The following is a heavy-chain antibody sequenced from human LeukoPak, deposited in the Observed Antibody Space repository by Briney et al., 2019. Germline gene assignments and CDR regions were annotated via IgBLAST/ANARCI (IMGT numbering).Heavy chain of an antibody. J-gene: IGHJ5*02. Sequence: GGSLRLSCAASGFTFSDYYMGWIRQAPGKGLEWVSYISSSGSTIYYADSVKGRFTISRDNAKNSLYLQMNSLRAEDTAVYYCARGRCSSTSCYGYNWFDPWGQGTLVTVSS. CDR2: ISSSGSTI. V-gene: IGHV3-11*04. D-gene: IGHD2-2*01. CDR1: GFTFSDYY. CDR3: ARGRCSSTSCYGYNWFDP.